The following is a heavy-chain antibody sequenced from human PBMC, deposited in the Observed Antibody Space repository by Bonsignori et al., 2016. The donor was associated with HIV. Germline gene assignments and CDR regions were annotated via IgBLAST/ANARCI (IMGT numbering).Heavy chain of an antibody. CDR2: ITWNSGKI. Sequence: VRQAPGKGLEWVSGITWNSGKIEYADSVKGRYTISRDNAKNSLYLQMNSLRAEDTALYYCAKASTYYDILTGYLGSYMDVWGKGTTVTVSS. V-gene: IGHV3-9*01. CDR3: AKASTYYDILTGYLGSYMDV. D-gene: IGHD3-9*01. J-gene: IGHJ6*03.